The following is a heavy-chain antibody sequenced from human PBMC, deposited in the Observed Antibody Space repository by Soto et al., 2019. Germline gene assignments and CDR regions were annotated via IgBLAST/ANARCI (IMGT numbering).Heavy chain of an antibody. J-gene: IGHJ6*02. CDR1: GGSIRTGVFY. Sequence: PSETLSLTCSVSGGSIRTGVFYWGWIRQPPGKGLEWIRSTYYSGLTFYTPSLKSRVTISVDTSKNQFSLNLDYVTAADTAVYYCARRPAEATVAAGGMDVWGQGTTVTVSS. D-gene: IGHD6-13*01. CDR3: ARRPAEATVAAGGMDV. CDR2: TYYSGLT. V-gene: IGHV4-39*01.